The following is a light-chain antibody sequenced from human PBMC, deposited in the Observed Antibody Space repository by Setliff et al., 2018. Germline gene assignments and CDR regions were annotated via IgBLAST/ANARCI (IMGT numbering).Light chain of an antibody. CDR1: SSNIGSNT. CDR3: AAWDDSLNGEV. J-gene: IGLJ1*01. V-gene: IGLV1-44*01. Sequence: QSVLTQPPPASGTTGQGVTISCSGSSSNIGSNTVNWYQQIPGTAPKLLIYRNNQRPSGVPDRFSGSKSGTSASLAISGLQSEDEADYYCAAWDDSLNGEVFGTGTKVTVL. CDR2: RNN.